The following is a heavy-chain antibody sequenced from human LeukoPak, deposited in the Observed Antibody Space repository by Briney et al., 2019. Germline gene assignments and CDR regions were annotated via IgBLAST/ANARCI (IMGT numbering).Heavy chain of an antibody. CDR2: VSGSGGIT. Sequence: GGSLRLSCSASGFAFSGFAMGWVRQAPGKGLEWVSSVSGSGGITYYADSVEGRFTISRDNAKNSLYLQMNSLRAEDTAVYYCARGRGYSYASSWFDPWGQGTLVTVSS. CDR1: GFAFSGFA. J-gene: IGHJ5*02. D-gene: IGHD5-18*01. CDR3: ARGRGYSYASSWFDP. V-gene: IGHV3-23*01.